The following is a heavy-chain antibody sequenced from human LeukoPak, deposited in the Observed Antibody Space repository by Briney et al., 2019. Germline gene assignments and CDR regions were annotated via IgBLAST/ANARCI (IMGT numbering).Heavy chain of an antibody. D-gene: IGHD3-10*01. V-gene: IGHV4-59*01. CDR2: IYSSGST. Sequence: PSETLSLTCTVSGGSMGSYYWNWVRQPPGKGLDGIGNIYSSGSTDYSPSLKSRVAISLDTSKFQFSLRLNSVTAVDTAVYYCARADPNASGYFYRFNWFDTWGQGTLVTVSS. CDR3: ARADPNASGYFYRFNWFDT. CDR1: GGSMGSYY. J-gene: IGHJ5*02.